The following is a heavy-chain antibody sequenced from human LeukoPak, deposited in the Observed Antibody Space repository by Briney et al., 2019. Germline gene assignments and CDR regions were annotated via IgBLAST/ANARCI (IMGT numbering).Heavy chain of an antibody. D-gene: IGHD3-22*01. CDR3: ARAGGYYDSSGYNDY. CDR1: GFTFSGYA. Sequence: GGSLRLSCAASGFTFSGYAMHWVRQAPGKGLEWVAVISYDGSNEYYADSVKGRFTISRDNSKNTLYLQMNSLSVEDTAVYYCARAGGYYDSSGYNDYWGQGTLVTVSS. J-gene: IGHJ4*02. V-gene: IGHV3-30-3*01. CDR2: ISYDGSNE.